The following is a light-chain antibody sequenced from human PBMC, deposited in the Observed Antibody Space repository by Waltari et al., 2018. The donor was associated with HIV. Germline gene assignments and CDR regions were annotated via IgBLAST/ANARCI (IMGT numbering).Light chain of an antibody. V-gene: IGKV3-11*01. CDR1: QRVSSY. CDR3: QQRSNWWT. CDR2: DAS. J-gene: IGKJ1*01. Sequence: ILLTQSPATLSLSPGERPPLSCRSTQRVSSYLVWYQQKPGQAPRLLIYDASNRATGIPARFSGSGSGTDFTLTISSLEPEDFAVYYCQQRSNWWTFGQGTKVEIK.